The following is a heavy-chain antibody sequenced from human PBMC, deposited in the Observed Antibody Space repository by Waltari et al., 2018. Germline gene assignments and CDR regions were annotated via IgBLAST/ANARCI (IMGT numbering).Heavy chain of an antibody. CDR1: GGSSSSYC. CDR3: AKGSLSGIGRVFDS. D-gene: IGHD3-3*01. V-gene: IGHV4-59*01. J-gene: IGHJ4*02. Sequence: QVPLQESGAGLVKPSETLSLTCTVSGGSSSSYCWHWLRQSPGKGPEWLAYISNSGTTDYNPSLRSRASISADTSKNQFFLRLRSVTAADTAVYYCAKGSLSGIGRVFDSWGQGTLVIVSS. CDR2: ISNSGTT.